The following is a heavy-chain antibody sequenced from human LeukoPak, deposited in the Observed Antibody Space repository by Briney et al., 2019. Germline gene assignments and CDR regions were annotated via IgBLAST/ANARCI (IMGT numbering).Heavy chain of an antibody. CDR3: ARDPPSDNSGYYYGHFVL. CDR1: GDSISSYY. V-gene: IGHV4-4*07. J-gene: IGHJ2*01. CDR2: FYTSESN. Sequence: SETLSLTCPVSGDSISSYYWSWIRQPAGKGLEWIGRFYTSESNNYNPSLKSRVTMSVDTSKNQFSLKLTSVCAADTGVYYCARDPPSDNSGYYYGHFVLWGRGTLVTVSS. D-gene: IGHD3-22*01.